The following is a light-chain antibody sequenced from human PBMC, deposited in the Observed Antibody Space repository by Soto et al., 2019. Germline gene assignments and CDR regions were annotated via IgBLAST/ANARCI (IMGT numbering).Light chain of an antibody. J-gene: IGKJ2*01. CDR3: QQYGSSPMYT. CDR1: QSVSSSY. CDR2: GAS. V-gene: IGKV3-20*01. Sequence: EIVLTQSPGTLSLYPGERATLSCRASQSVSSSYLAWYQQKPGQAPRLLIYGASSRATGIPDRFSGSGSGTDFTLTISRLEPEDFAVYYCQQYGSSPMYTFGQGTKPEIK.